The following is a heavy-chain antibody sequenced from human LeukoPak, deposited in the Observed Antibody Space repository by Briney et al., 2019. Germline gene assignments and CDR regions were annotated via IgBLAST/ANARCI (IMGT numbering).Heavy chain of an antibody. CDR2: IYYSGST. CDR1: GGSISSYY. J-gene: IGHJ4*02. D-gene: IGHD5-18*01. Sequence: SETLSLTCTVSGGSISSYYWSWNRQPPGKGLGWIGYIYYSGSTNYNPSLKSRVTISVDTSKNQFSLKVSSVTAADTAVYYCARDRWLGYWGQGTLVTVSS. CDR3: ARDRWLGY. V-gene: IGHV4-59*01.